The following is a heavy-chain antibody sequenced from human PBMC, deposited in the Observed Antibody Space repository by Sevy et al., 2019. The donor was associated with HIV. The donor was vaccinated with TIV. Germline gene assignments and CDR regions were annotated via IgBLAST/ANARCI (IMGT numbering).Heavy chain of an antibody. CDR1: GGSISSYF. CDR3: ARDSTTRPRVLDY. CDR2: IYFTGNT. Sequence: SENLSLTCSVSGGSISSYFWTWVRQSPGKGLEWIGNIYFTGNTDYSPSLKSRVTLSLDTSKSQFSLTLKSVTAADTANYFCARDSTTRPRVLDYWGQGTLVTVSS. J-gene: IGHJ4*02. D-gene: IGHD1-1*01. V-gene: IGHV4-59*01.